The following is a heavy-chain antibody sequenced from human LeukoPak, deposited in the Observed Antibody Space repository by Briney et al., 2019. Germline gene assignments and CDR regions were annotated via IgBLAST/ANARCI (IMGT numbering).Heavy chain of an antibody. CDR3: ARDKRKDKGDY. V-gene: IGHV3-33*01. CDR1: GFTSSSYG. J-gene: IGHJ4*02. Sequence: PGGSLRLSCAASGFTSSSYGMHWVRQAPGKGLEWVAVIWYDGSNKYYADSVKGRFAISRDNSKNTLYLQMNSLRAEDTAVYYCARDKRKDKGDYWGQGTLVTVSS. CDR2: IWYDGSNK.